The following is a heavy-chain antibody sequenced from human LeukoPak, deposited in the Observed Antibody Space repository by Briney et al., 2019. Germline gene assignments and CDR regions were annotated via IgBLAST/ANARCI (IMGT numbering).Heavy chain of an antibody. V-gene: IGHV1-2*06. Sequence: ASVKVSCKASGYTFTGYYMHWVRQAPGQGLERMGRINPNSGGTNYAQKFQGRVTMTRDTSISTAYMELSRLRSDDTAVYYCARGRETYGSGSYSIDYWGQGTLVTVSS. CDR2: INPNSGGT. J-gene: IGHJ4*02. CDR3: ARGRETYGSGSYSIDY. CDR1: GYTFTGYY. D-gene: IGHD3-10*01.